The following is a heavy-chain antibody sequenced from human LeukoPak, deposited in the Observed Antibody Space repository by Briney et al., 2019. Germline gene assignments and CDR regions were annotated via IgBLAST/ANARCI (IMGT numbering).Heavy chain of an antibody. Sequence: PSGTLSLTCAVSGVSISSSNWWTWVRQPPGKGLEWIGEIYHSGSTNYNPSLKSRVTISVDKSKNQFSLKLSSVTAADTAVYYCAKGYSSSWYWYYYGMDVWGQGTTVTVSS. CDR2: IYHSGST. CDR1: GVSISSSNW. CDR3: AKGYSSSWYWYYYGMDV. V-gene: IGHV4-4*02. J-gene: IGHJ6*02. D-gene: IGHD6-13*01.